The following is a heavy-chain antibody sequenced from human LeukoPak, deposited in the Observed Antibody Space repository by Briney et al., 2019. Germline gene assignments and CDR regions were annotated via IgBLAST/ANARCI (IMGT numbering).Heavy chain of an antibody. CDR1: GYTFTGYS. CDR3: ARDNPAYYYGSGSFDY. Sequence: GASVKVSCKASGYTFTGYSMHWVRQAPGQGLVWMGRIIPIFGTANYAQKFQGRVTITTDESTSTAYMELSSLRSEDTAVYYCARDNPAYYYGSGSFDYWGQGTLVTVSS. V-gene: IGHV1-69*05. J-gene: IGHJ4*02. CDR2: IIPIFGTA. D-gene: IGHD3-10*01.